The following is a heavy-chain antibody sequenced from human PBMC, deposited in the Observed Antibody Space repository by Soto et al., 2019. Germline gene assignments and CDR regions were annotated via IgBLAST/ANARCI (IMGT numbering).Heavy chain of an antibody. CDR1: GGSISSSSYY. CDR2: IYYSGST. CDR3: ARQGDLYCGGECPNDY. Sequence: SETLSLTCTVSGGSISSSSYYWGWIRQPPGKGLEWIGSIYYSGSTYYNPSLKSRVTISVDTSKNQFSLKLSSVTAADTAVYYCARQGDLYCGGECPNDYWGQGTLVTVSS. J-gene: IGHJ4*02. D-gene: IGHD2-21*01. V-gene: IGHV4-39*01.